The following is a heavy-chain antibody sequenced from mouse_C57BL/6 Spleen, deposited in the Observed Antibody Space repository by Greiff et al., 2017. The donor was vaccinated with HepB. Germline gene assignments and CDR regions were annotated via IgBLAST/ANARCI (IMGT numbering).Heavy chain of an antibody. Sequence: EVMLVESGPELVKPGASVKISCKASGYSFTGYYMNWVKQSPEKSLEWIGEINPSTGGTTYNQKFKAKATLTVDKSSSTAYMQLKSLTSEDSAVYYCAYYSNPAWFAYWGQGTLVTVSA. V-gene: IGHV1-42*01. D-gene: IGHD2-5*01. CDR3: AYYSNPAWFAY. J-gene: IGHJ3*01. CDR1: GYSFTGYY. CDR2: INPSTGGT.